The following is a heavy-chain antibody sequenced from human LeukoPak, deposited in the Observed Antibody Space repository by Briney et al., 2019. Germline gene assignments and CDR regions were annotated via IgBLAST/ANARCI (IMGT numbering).Heavy chain of an antibody. D-gene: IGHD3-16*02. CDR3: AKDHERGRYDSFDV. CDR1: GFTFSSYG. Sequence: GGSLRLSCAASGFTFSSYGMHWVRQAPGKGLEWVAFIRYDGSNKYHADSVKGRFSISRDNSKNTLYLQLDSLRAEDTAVYYCAKDHERGRYDSFDVWAQGSWVTVSS. J-gene: IGHJ3*01. CDR2: IRYDGSNK. V-gene: IGHV3-30*02.